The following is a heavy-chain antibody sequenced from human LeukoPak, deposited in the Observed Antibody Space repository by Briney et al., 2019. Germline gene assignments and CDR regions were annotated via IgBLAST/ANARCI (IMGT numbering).Heavy chain of an antibody. D-gene: IGHD6-19*01. CDR1: GFTFSSYA. V-gene: IGHV3-30-3*01. CDR2: ISYDGSNK. J-gene: IGHJ4*02. Sequence: GGSLRLSCAASGFTFSSYAMHWVRQAPGKGLEWVAVISYDGSNKYYADSVKGRFTISRDNSKNTLYLQMNSLRAEDTAVYYCARGDYGSSGWYIRGDFDYWGQGTLVTVSS. CDR3: ARGDYGSSGWYIRGDFDY.